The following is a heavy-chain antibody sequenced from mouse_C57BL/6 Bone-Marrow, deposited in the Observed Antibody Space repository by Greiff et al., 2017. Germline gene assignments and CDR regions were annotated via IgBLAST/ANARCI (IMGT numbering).Heavy chain of an antibody. J-gene: IGHJ2*01. CDR2: IWSGGST. CDR1: GFSLTSYG. CDR3: AREKERLEYFDY. D-gene: IGHD2-2*01. Sequence: VQLQQSGPGLVQPSQRLSITCTASGFSLTSYGVHWVRQSPGKGLAWLGVIWSGGSTDSNAAFISRLSISKDDTKCQIFFKMNSRRADDTAISYCAREKERLEYFDYWGQGTTLTVSS. V-gene: IGHV2-2*01.